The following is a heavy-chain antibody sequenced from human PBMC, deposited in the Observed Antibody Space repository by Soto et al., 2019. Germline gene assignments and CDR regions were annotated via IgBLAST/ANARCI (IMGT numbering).Heavy chain of an antibody. CDR2: IIPIFGTA. D-gene: IGHD3-9*01. V-gene: IGHV1-69*13. Sequence: VKVSCTASGGPFSSDASIWLRQSPGQGLEWVVGIIPIFGTANYAQKFQGRVTITADESTTTAYMELSSLRSEDTAVYYCARGPSSFDILTGYYSYYGMDVWGRGTTVTFS. CDR3: ARGPSSFDILTGYYSYYGMDV. J-gene: IGHJ6*02. CDR1: GGPFSSDA.